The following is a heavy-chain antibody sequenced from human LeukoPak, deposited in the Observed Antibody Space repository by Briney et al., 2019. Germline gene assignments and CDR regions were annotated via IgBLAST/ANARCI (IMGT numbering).Heavy chain of an antibody. Sequence: SETLSLTCTVSGYSISRDYYWGWIRQPPGEGLEWIGSIYHSGDTHYSPSLRSRVTISVDTSKNQFSLKLSSVTAADTAVYYCASSEVVVVTAINPSDAFDIWGQGTMVTVSS. D-gene: IGHD2-21*02. J-gene: IGHJ3*02. CDR2: IYHSGDT. V-gene: IGHV4-38-2*02. CDR3: ASSEVVVVTAINPSDAFDI. CDR1: GYSISRDYY.